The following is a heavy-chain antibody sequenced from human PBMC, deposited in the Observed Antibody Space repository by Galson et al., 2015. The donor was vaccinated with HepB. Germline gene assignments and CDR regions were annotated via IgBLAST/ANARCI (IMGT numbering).Heavy chain of an antibody. J-gene: IGHJ3*02. CDR1: ENSFSTYW. CDR3: ARQGSSWGHDPCDI. CDR2: IYPGDSDT. Sequence: QSGAEVKKPGESLKISCKGAENSFSTYWIAWVRQMPGKGLEWMGIIYPGDSDTRYSPSFQGQVTISADKSITTAYLQWSSLKASDTAMYYCARQGSSWGHDPCDIWGQGTMVTVSS. D-gene: IGHD6-13*01. V-gene: IGHV5-51*01.